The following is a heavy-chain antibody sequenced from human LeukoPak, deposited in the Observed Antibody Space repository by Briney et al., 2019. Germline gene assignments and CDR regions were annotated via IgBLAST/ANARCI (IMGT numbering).Heavy chain of an antibody. J-gene: IGHJ5*02. D-gene: IGHD3-10*01. CDR2: IYYSGST. Sequence: SETLSLTCTVSGGSISSYYWSWIRQPPGKGLEWIGYIYYSGSTNYNPSLKSRVTISVDTSKNQFSLKLSSVTAADTAVYYCARHLSGGSGSFNWFDPWGQGTLVTVSS. CDR1: GGSISSYY. CDR3: ARHLSGGSGSFNWFDP. V-gene: IGHV4-59*01.